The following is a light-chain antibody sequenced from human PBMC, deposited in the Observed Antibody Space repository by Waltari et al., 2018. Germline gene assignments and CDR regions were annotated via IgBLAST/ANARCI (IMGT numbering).Light chain of an antibody. J-gene: IGLJ3*02. V-gene: IGLV10-54*01. CDR1: NNNVDNAG. CDR2: RNN. CDR3: STWDSSLSSWV. Sequence: QAGLTQPPSVSADLRQTATLTCTGDNNNVDNAGAAWLQHHQGHPPKLLSYRNNDRPSGISERFSASRSGNTASLTISGLQPEDEADYYCSTWDSSLSSWVFGGGTKLTVL.